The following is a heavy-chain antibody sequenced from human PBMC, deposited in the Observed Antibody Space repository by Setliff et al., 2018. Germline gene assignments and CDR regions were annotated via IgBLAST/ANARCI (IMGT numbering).Heavy chain of an antibody. J-gene: IGHJ4*02. D-gene: IGHD1-7*01. CDR1: GFRFNIYW. CDR3: ARLVMRGTIDFLDN. V-gene: IGHV3-7*03. Sequence: GGSLRLSCAASGFRFNIYWMTWVRQAPGKGLEWVANIERDGSEKSYVDSVKGRFTISRDNAKNSVYLEMNSLRAEDTAVYYCARLVMRGTIDFLDNWGQGTLGTVSS. CDR2: IERDGSEK.